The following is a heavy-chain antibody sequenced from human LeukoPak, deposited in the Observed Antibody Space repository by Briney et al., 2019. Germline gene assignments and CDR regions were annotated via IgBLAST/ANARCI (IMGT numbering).Heavy chain of an antibody. CDR2: IWYDGSNK. J-gene: IGHJ1*01. Sequence: GGSLRLSCAASGFTFSSYGMHWLRQAPGKGLEWVAVIWYDGSNKYYADSVKGRFTISRGNSKNTLYLQMNSLRDDATAVKYCATNFGRFGEFLSYF. CDR3: ATNFGRFGEFLSYF. CDR1: GFTFSSYG. D-gene: IGHD3-10*01. V-gene: IGHV3-33*01.